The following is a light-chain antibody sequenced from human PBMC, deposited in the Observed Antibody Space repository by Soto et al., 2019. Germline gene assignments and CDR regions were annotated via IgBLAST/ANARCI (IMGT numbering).Light chain of an antibody. J-gene: IGKJ4*01. CDR1: QFISTY. V-gene: IGKV1-39*01. CDR3: QQSHSAPLT. CDR2: AAS. Sequence: DIQMTQSPSSLSASVGDTVTITCRASQFISTYLNWYQQNPGKAPKLLIYAASSLQRGVPSRFSGGGSGTDFALTITRLQPEDFATYYCQQSHSAPLTFGGGTKVEIK.